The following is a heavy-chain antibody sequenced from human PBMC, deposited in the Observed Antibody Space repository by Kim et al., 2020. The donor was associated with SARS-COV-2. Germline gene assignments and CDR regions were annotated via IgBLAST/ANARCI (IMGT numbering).Heavy chain of an antibody. Sequence: GGSLRLSCAASGFTFSSYAMSWVRQAPGKGLEWVSAISGSGGSTYYADSVKGRFTISRDNSKNTLYLQMNSLRAEDTAVYYCAKDKTYYDFWSGYPFYYWGQGALFTVSS. V-gene: IGHV3-23*01. D-gene: IGHD3-3*01. CDR3: AKDKTYYDFWSGYPFYY. CDR2: ISGSGGST. J-gene: IGHJ4*02. CDR1: GFTFSSYA.